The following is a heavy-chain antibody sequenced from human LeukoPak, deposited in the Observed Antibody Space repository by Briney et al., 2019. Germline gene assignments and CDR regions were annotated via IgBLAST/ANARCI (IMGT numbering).Heavy chain of an antibody. CDR1: GFTFSSYA. D-gene: IGHD3-10*01. V-gene: IGHV3-30*04. Sequence: GGSLRLSCAAPGFTFSSYAMHWVRQAPGKGLEWVAVISYDGSNKYYADSVKGRFTISRDNSKNTLYLQMNSLRAEDTVVYYCARESIGAFDYWGQGTLVTVSS. J-gene: IGHJ4*02. CDR2: ISYDGSNK. CDR3: ARESIGAFDY.